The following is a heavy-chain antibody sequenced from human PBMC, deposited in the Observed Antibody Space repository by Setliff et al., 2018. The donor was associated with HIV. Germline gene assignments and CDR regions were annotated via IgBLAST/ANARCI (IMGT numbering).Heavy chain of an antibody. J-gene: IGHJ5*02. D-gene: IGHD7-27*01. CDR2: IHYSGGP. V-gene: IGHV4-39*07. Sequence: SETLSLTCVLSGGVSISSNYYFWGWIRQPPGKGLEWIGSIHYSGGPYYNPSLKSRVAISMDTSKNQFSLKLNSVTAADTAVYYCARDLPDLTGRSLDPWGQGTLVTVSS. CDR1: GGVSISSNYYF. CDR3: ARDLPDLTGRSLDP.